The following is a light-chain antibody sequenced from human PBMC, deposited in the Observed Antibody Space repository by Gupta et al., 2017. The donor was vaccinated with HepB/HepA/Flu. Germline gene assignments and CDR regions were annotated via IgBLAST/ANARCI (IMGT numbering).Light chain of an antibody. CDR1: SSDFGNYNL. J-gene: IGLJ3*02. CDR3: CSYVGNNNWL. Sequence: QSALTQPASVSGSPGQSITISCTGTSSDFGNYNLVSWYQQHPGKAPELMIYEVTKRPSGVSNRFSGSKSGNTASLTISGLQAEDEADYYCCSYVGNNNWLFGGGTKLTVL. CDR2: EVT. V-gene: IGLV2-23*02.